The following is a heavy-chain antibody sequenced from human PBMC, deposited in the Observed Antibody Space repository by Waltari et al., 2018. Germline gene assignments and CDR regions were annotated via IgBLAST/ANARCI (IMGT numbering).Heavy chain of an antibody. J-gene: IGHJ5*02. CDR2: KRPDGSEI. CDR3: ARGHRGFDP. V-gene: IGHV3-7*01. Sequence: EAQLVESGGGLVQPGGSLRLSCAASGFTFREFWMSVVRPAPGKGLEWVANKRPDGSEINYVDSVKGRFTISRDNAKKSLYLQMNSLRVEDTAVYYFARGHRGFDPWGRGTLVTVSS. CDR1: GFTFREFW.